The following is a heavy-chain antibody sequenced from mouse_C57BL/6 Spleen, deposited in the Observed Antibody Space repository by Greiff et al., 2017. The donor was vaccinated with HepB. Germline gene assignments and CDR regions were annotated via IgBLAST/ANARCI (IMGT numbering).Heavy chain of an antibody. Sequence: VQLQQPGAELVKPGASVKMSCKASGYTFTSYWITWVKQRPGQGLEWIGDIYPGSGSTNYNEKFKSKATLTVDTSSSTAYMQLSSLTSEDSAVYYCASHYGSSYNFDYWGQGTTLTVSS. D-gene: IGHD1-1*01. CDR2: IYPGSGST. CDR3: ASHYGSSYNFDY. J-gene: IGHJ2*01. V-gene: IGHV1-55*01. CDR1: GYTFTSYW.